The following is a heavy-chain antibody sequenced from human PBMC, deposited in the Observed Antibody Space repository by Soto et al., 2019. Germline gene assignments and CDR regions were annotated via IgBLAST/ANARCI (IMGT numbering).Heavy chain of an antibody. CDR1: GFTFSSYA. CDR2: ISGSGGST. J-gene: IGHJ4*02. CDR3: AKDGMATSHYFDY. D-gene: IGHD5-12*01. V-gene: IGHV3-23*01. Sequence: EVQLLESGGGLVQPGGSLRLSCAASGFTFSSYAMSWVRQAPGKGLEWVSAISGSGGSTYYTDSVKGRFTISRDNSKNTLYLQMNSLRAEDTAVYYCAKDGMATSHYFDYWGQGTLVTVSS.